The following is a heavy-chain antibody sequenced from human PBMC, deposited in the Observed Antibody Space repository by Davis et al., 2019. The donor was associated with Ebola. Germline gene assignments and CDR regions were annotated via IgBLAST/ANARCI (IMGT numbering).Heavy chain of an antibody. Sequence: PGGSLRLSCPASGFTFNKHAMSWVRRAAGKGLEWVSSISGSGGSTAYADSVKGRFIISRDNAKNSLYLQMNSLRAEDTAVYYCAREDNSSPYFDYWGQGTLVSASS. J-gene: IGHJ4*02. CDR2: ISGSGGST. D-gene: IGHD6-13*01. CDR3: AREDNSSPYFDY. CDR1: GFTFNKHA. V-gene: IGHV3-23*01.